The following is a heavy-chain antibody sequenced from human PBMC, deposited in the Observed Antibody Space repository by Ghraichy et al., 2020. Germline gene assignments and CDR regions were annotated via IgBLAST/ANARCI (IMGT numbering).Heavy chain of an antibody. CDR1: GFTFSDFS. D-gene: IGHD3-22*01. CDR3: ARDGPTYFYESGALQSDWFDP. V-gene: IGHV3-30-3*01. J-gene: IGHJ5*02. Sequence: GGSLRLSCAASGFTFSDFSMHWVRQSPGKGLEWVAFISFDGSNQFYADSVKGRFTISRDNSKNMVYLQMNTLRAEDTAVYYCARDGPTYFYESGALQSDWFDPWGQGTLVTVSS. CDR2: ISFDGSNQ.